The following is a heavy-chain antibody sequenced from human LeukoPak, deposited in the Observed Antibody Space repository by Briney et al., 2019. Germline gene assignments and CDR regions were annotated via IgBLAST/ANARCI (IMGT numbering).Heavy chain of an antibody. Sequence: PGGSLRLSCAASGFSVSRNYLSWVRQAPGKELEWVSVIYGGATTDYADSVKGRFTISTDRSKNTLYLQMNSLRDEDTPVYYCARGGRTDSGSYPYGMDVWGQGATVIVSS. CDR1: GFSVSRNY. V-gene: IGHV3-66*01. CDR2: IYGGATT. D-gene: IGHD3-10*01. J-gene: IGHJ6*02. CDR3: ARGGRTDSGSYPYGMDV.